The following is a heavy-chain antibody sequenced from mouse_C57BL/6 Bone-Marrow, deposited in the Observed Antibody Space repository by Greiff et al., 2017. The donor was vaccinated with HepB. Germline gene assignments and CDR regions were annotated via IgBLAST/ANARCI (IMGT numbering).Heavy chain of an antibody. CDR1: GYTFTDYE. CDR2: IDPETGGT. Sequence: VQVVESGAELVRPGASVTLSCKASGYTFTDYEMHWVKQTPVHGLEWIGAIDPETGGTAYNQKFKGKAILTADKSSSTAYMELRSLTSEDSAVYYCTRDDAWFAYWGQGTLVTVSA. J-gene: IGHJ3*01. V-gene: IGHV1-15*01. CDR3: TRDDAWFAY.